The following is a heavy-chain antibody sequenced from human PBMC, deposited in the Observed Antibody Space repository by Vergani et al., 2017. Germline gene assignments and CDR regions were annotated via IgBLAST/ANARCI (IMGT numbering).Heavy chain of an antibody. J-gene: IGHJ6*02. CDR2: IYYSGST. Sequence: QLQLQESGPGLVKPSETLTLTCTVSGGSISSSSYYWGWIRQPPGKGLEWIGSIYYSGSTNYNPSLKSRVTISVDTSKNQFSLKLSSVTAADTAVYYCARGLRYCSSTSCYTEGNRARPYYYYYGMDVWGQGTTVTVSS. CDR3: ARGLRYCSSTSCYTEGNRARPYYYYYGMDV. CDR1: GGSISSSSYY. D-gene: IGHD2-2*02. V-gene: IGHV4-39*07.